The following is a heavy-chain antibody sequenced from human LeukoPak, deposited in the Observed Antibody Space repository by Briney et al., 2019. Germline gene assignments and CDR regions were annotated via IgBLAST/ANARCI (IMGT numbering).Heavy chain of an antibody. CDR3: ARDYFYPMDV. CDR1: GFTFRIYW. Sequence: GGSLRLSCEASGFTFRIYWISWVRQAPGKGLGWVANIKHDGSEKYYVDSVKGRFTISRDNAKNSLYLQMNSLRAEDTAVYYCARDYFYPMDVWGQGTTVTVSS. CDR2: IKHDGSEK. J-gene: IGHJ6*02. V-gene: IGHV3-7*04.